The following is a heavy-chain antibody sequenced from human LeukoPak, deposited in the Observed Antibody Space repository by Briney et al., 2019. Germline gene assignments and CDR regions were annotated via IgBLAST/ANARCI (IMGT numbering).Heavy chain of an antibody. CDR1: GYTFTSYY. D-gene: IGHD6-6*01. J-gene: IGHJ4*02. CDR2: INPSGGST. V-gene: IGHV1-46*01. Sequence: ASVKVFCKASGYTFTSYYMHWVRQAPGQGLEWMGIINPSGGSTSYAQKLQGRVTMTRDTSTSTVYMELSGLRSEDTAVYYCARDGPRIAALGEDFDYWSQGTLVTVSS. CDR3: ARDGPRIAALGEDFDY.